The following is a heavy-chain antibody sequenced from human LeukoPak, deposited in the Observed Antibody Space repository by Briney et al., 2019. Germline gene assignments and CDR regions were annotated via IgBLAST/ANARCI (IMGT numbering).Heavy chain of an antibody. D-gene: IGHD6-13*01. J-gene: IGHJ4*02. CDR3: ARSVRIAAAGTGDY. CDR1: GFTFSSYE. Sequence: GGALRLSCAASGFTFSSYEMNWVRQAPGKGLEWVSYISSSGSTIYYADSVKGRFTISRDNAKNSLYLQMNSLRAEGTAVYYCARSVRIAAAGTGDYWGQGTLVTVSS. V-gene: IGHV3-48*03. CDR2: ISSSGSTI.